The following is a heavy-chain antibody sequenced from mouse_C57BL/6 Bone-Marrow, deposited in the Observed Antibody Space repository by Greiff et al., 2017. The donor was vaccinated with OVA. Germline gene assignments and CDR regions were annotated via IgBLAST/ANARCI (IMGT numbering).Heavy chain of an antibody. CDR1: GFSFNTYA. J-gene: IGHJ1*03. D-gene: IGHD2-13*01. CDR3: VRQGRLGYFDV. V-gene: IGHV10-1*01. CDR2: IRSKSNNYAT. Sequence: DVQLQESGGGLVQPKGSLKLSCAASGFSFNTYAMNWVRQAPGKGLEWVARIRSKSNNYATYYADSVKDRFTISRDDSESMLYLQMNNLKTEDTAMYYSVRQGRLGYFDVWGTETTVTVSS.